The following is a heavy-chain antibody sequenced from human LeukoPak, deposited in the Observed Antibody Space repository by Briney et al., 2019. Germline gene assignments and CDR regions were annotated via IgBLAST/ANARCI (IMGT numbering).Heavy chain of an antibody. Sequence: SETLSLTCAVYGGSFRGYYWSWIRQPPGKGLEWIGEINHSGSTNYNPSLKSRVTISVDTSKNQFSLKLSSVTAADTAVYYCASGRATTYFDYWGQGTLVTVSS. CDR2: INHSGST. CDR3: ASGRATTYFDY. J-gene: IGHJ4*02. D-gene: IGHD1-1*01. V-gene: IGHV4-34*01. CDR1: GGSFRGYY.